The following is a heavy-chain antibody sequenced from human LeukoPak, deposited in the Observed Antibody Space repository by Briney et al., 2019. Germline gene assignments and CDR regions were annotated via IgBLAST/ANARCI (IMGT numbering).Heavy chain of an antibody. V-gene: IGHV3-7*01. CDR1: GFTFSHFW. CDR2: IKKTGSET. D-gene: IGHD2-15*01. J-gene: IGHJ4*02. Sequence: PGGSLRLSCAASGFTFSHFWMSWVRQAPGKGLEWVAYIKKTGSETYYVDSVKDRFTITRDNTRSSLFLQMYSLRAEDTAVYFCAREDGYCSGGNCYSYFDSWGQGTLVTVSS. CDR3: AREDGYCSGGNCYSYFDS.